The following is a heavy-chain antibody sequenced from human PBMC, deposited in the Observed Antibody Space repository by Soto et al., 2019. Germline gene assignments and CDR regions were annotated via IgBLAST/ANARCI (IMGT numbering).Heavy chain of an antibody. D-gene: IGHD3-22*01. CDR2: IYYSGST. Sequence: SETLSLTCTVSGGSISSYYWSWIRQPPGKGLEWIGYIYYSGSTNYNPSLKSRVTISVDTSKNQFSLKLSSVTAADTAVYYCARGSAYDSSGYYFDYWGQGTLVTVSS. V-gene: IGHV4-59*01. CDR1: GGSISSYY. J-gene: IGHJ4*02. CDR3: ARGSAYDSSGYYFDY.